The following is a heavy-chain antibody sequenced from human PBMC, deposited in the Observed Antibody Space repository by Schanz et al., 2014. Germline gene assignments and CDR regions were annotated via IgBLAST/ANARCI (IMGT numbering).Heavy chain of an antibody. CDR3: VRDAGWAFGDYHGMDG. CDR2: ISVYHGHT. V-gene: IGHV1-18*04. CDR1: GYTFTSYY. Sequence: QVQLVQSGAEEKKPGASVKVSCKASGYTFTSYYMHWVRQAPGQGLEWMGWISVYHGHTNYAEKVHGRVTMTTDTSTSTAYMELRSLISDDTAVYYCVRDAGWAFGDYHGMDGWGQRTSVTVSS. D-gene: IGHD3-10*01. J-gene: IGHJ6*02.